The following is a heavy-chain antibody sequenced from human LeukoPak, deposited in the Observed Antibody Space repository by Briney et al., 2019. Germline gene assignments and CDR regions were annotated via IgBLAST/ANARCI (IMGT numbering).Heavy chain of an antibody. J-gene: IGHJ4*02. CDR3: ATSSSGWRDDY. V-gene: IGHV3-7*01. Sequence: GGSLRLSCAASGFTFSTYCMTWVRRAPGKGLEWVANIKQDGSEKYYVDSVKGRFTISRDNAKNSLYLQMNSLRAEDTAVYYCATSSSGWRDDYWGQGTLVTVSS. CDR2: IKQDGSEK. CDR1: GFTFSTYC. D-gene: IGHD6-19*01.